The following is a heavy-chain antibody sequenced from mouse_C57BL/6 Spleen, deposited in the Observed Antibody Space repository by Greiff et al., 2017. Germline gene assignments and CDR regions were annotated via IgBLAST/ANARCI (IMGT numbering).Heavy chain of an antibody. V-gene: IGHV1-82*01. D-gene: IGHD1-1*01. CDR3: AREGYYGSSPSYFDY. CDR2: IYPGDGDT. J-gene: IGHJ2*01. Sequence: VQLQQSGPELVKPGASVKISCKASGYAFSSSWMNWVKQRPGKGLEWIGRIYPGDGDTNYNGKFKGKATLTADKSSSTAYMQLSSLTSEDSAVYFCAREGYYGSSPSYFDYWGQGTTLTVSS. CDR1: GYAFSSSW.